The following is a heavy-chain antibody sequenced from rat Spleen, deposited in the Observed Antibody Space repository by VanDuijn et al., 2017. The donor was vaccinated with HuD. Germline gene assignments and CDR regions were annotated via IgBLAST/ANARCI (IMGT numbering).Heavy chain of an antibody. CDR3: ARFGRLCRGIYGVMDV. D-gene: IGHD1-3*01. V-gene: IGHV2-27*01. CDR1: GFSLTSFH. J-gene: IGHJ2*01. CDR2: MQNGGIT. Sequence: QVQLKESGPGLVQPSQTLSLTCTVSGFSLTSFHVHWVRQPPGKGLEWMGRMQNGGITDYNSARKSRLSISRDTTKSQVYLKMNSLQSEDTATYYCARFGRLCRGIYGVMDVWGQEVRVTVSS.